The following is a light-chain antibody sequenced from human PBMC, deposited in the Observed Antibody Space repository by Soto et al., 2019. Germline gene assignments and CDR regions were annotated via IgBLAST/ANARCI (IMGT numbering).Light chain of an antibody. CDR1: SSDVGAYNR. V-gene: IGLV2-11*01. Sequence: QSALTQPRSMSGSPGQSVTISCTGSSSDVGAYNRVSWYQKHPDEAPKLMIYDVYKRPSGVPERFSGSESGDTASLTISGLRTEDEADYFCCSYAGSYTWVCGTGTKV. J-gene: IGLJ1*01. CDR2: DVY. CDR3: CSYAGSYTWV.